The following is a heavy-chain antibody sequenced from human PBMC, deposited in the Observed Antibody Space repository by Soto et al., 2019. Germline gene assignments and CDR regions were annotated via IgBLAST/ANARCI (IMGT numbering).Heavy chain of an antibody. Sequence: QLGGSLRLSCAASGFTFSSYAMSWVRQAPGKGLEWFSAISGRGGRTYYADSGKGRFTISRDNSKNTLYLQMNSLRAEDTAVYYCAKGWSSGWYYFDYWGQGTLVTVSS. V-gene: IGHV3-23*01. J-gene: IGHJ4*02. CDR1: GFTFSSYA. CDR2: ISGRGGRT. D-gene: IGHD6-19*01. CDR3: AKGWSSGWYYFDY.